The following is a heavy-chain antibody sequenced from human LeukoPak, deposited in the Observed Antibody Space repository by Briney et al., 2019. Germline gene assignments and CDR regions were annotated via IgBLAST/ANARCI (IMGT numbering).Heavy chain of an antibody. CDR1: GDSISNYY. CDR3: ARVSLVRGAPDYYFDY. J-gene: IGHJ4*02. CDR2: IYTSGST. Sequence: TETLSLTCTVSGDSISNYYWSWIRQPAGKGLEWIGRIYTSGSTNYNPSLKSRVTMSVDTSKNQFSLKLSSVTAADTAVYYCARVSLVRGAPDYYFDYWGQGTLVTVSS. D-gene: IGHD3-10*01. V-gene: IGHV4-4*07.